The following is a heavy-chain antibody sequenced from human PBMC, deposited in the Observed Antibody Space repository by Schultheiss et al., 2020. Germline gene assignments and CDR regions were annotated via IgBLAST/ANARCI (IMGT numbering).Heavy chain of an antibody. V-gene: IGHV3-30-3*01. D-gene: IGHD6-13*01. J-gene: IGHJ4*02. CDR1: GFTFSSYA. CDR2: ISYDGSNK. CDR3: ARDSEQQLVYYFDY. Sequence: GGSLRLSCAASGFTFSSYAMHWVRQAPGKGLEWVAVISYDGSNKYYADSVKGRFTISRDNSKNTLYLQMNSLRAEDTAVYYCARDSEQQLVYYFDYWGQGTLVTVS.